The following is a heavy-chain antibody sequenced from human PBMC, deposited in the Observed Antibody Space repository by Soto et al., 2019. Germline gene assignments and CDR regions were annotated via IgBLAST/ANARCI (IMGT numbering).Heavy chain of an antibody. J-gene: IGHJ4*02. Sequence: EVQLVESGGGLVQPGGSLRLSCAASEFTFSSYGMNWVRQAPGKGLAWVSYISSGRPTIQYADSVKGRFTISRDNAKNSLYLQMNSLRDEDTAVYYCARGGAARLDYWGQGTLVTVSS. CDR3: ARGGAARLDY. CDR1: EFTFSSYG. D-gene: IGHD6-6*01. CDR2: ISSGRPTI. V-gene: IGHV3-48*02.